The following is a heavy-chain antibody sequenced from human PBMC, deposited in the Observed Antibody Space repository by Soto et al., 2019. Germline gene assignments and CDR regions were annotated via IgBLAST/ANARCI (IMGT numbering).Heavy chain of an antibody. Sequence: QVQLVESGGGVVQPGRSLRLSCAASGFTFSSYGMHWVRQAPGKGLEWVAVIWYDGSNKYYADSVKGRFTISRDNSKNTLYLQMNSLRAEDTAVYYCARASHGDYFDYWGQGTLVTVSS. CDR3: ARASHGDYFDY. V-gene: IGHV3-33*01. CDR2: IWYDGSNK. D-gene: IGHD4-17*01. J-gene: IGHJ4*02. CDR1: GFTFSSYG.